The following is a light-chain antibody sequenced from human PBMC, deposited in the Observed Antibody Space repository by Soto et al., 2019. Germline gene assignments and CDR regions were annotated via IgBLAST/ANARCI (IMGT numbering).Light chain of an antibody. CDR3: SSYTSFKTLV. Sequence: QSVLNQPASVSESPGQSITISCTGSSSDVGGYKYVSWYQQHPGKAPKLLIHDVTNRPSGVSNRFSGSKSGYTASLTISGLQSEDEADYYCSSYTSFKTLVFGTGTKVTVL. CDR2: DVT. J-gene: IGLJ1*01. V-gene: IGLV2-14*01. CDR1: SSDVGGYKY.